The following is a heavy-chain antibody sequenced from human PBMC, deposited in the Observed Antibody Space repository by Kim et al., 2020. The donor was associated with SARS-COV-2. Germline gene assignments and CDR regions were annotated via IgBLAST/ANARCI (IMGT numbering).Heavy chain of an antibody. CDR2: IIPIFGTA. Sequence: SVKVSCKASGGTFSSYAISWVRQAPGQGLEWMGGIIPIFGTANYAQKFQGRVTITADESTSTAYMELSSLRSEDTAVYYCAMMVYAGSSYFDYWGQGTLVTVSS. CDR1: GGTFSSYA. J-gene: IGHJ4*02. D-gene: IGHD2-8*01. V-gene: IGHV1-69*13. CDR3: AMMVYAGSSYFDY.